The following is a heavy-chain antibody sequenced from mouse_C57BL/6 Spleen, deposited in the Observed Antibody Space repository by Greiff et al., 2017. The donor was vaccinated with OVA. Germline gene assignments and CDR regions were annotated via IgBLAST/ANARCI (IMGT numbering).Heavy chain of an antibody. CDR1: GYTFTDYN. CDR2: INPNNGGT. J-gene: IGHJ2*01. V-gene: IGHV1-18*01. CDR3: ARGHYGSSLDY. D-gene: IGHD1-1*01. Sequence: EVQLQQSGPELVKPGASVKIPCKASGYTFTDYNMDWVKQSHGKSLEWIGDINPNNGGTIYNQKFKGKATLTVDKSSSTAYMELRSLTSEDTAVYDCARGHYGSSLDYWGQGTTLTVSS.